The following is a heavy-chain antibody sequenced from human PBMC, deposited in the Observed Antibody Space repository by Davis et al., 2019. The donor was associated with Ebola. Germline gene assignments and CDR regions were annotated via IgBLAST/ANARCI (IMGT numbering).Heavy chain of an antibody. CDR3: ARPAYYGSGSYPYYYYGMDV. D-gene: IGHD3-10*01. Sequence: SETLSLTCAVYGGSFSGYYWSWIRQPPGKGLEWIGEINHSGSTNYNPSLKSRVTISVDTSKNQFSLKLSSVTAADTAVYYCARPAYYGSGSYPYYYYGMDVWGQGTTVTVSS. J-gene: IGHJ6*02. CDR1: GGSFSGYY. V-gene: IGHV4-34*01. CDR2: INHSGST.